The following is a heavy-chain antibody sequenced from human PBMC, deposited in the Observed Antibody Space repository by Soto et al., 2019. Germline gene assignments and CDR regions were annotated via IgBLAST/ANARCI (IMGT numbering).Heavy chain of an antibody. V-gene: IGHV3-9*01. CDR2: ISWNSGSI. Sequence: EVQLVESGGGLVQPGRSLRLSCAASGFTFDDYAMHWVRQAPGKGLEWVSGISWNSGSIGYADSVKGRFTISRDNAKNSLYLQMNSLRAEDTALYYCAKTGDYGGGFDYWGQGTLVTVSS. J-gene: IGHJ4*02. CDR3: AKTGDYGGGFDY. D-gene: IGHD4-17*01. CDR1: GFTFDDYA.